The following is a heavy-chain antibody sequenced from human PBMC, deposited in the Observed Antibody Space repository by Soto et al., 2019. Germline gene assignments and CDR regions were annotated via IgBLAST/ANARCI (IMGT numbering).Heavy chain of an antibody. CDR3: APPLGYDILTGYCNVFDY. J-gene: IGHJ4*02. V-gene: IGHV3-23*01. CDR1: GFTFSSYA. Sequence: EVQLLESGGGLVQPGGSLRLSCAASGFTFSSYAMSWVRQAPGKGLEWVSAISGSGGSTYYADSVKGRFTISRDNSKNTLYLQMNSLRAEDTAVYYCAPPLGYDILTGYCNVFDYWGQGTLVTVSS. CDR2: ISGSGGST. D-gene: IGHD3-9*01.